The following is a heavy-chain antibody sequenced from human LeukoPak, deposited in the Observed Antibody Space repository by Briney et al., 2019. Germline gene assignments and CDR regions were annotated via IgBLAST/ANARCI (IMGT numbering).Heavy chain of an antibody. CDR2: IYFSGST. D-gene: IGHD5-12*01. J-gene: IGHJ3*02. CDR3: ARGNSGYDYAFDI. Sequence: PSETLSLTCTVSAGSISSFYWSWIRQPPGKGMEWIGYIYFSGSTNYNPSLKSRVTISLDTSKNQFSLRVSSVTSADTAVYYCARGNSGYDYAFDIWGQGTMVTVSS. V-gene: IGHV4-59*01. CDR1: AGSISSFY.